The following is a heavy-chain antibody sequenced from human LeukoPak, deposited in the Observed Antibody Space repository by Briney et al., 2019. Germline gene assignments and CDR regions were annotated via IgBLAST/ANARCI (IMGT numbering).Heavy chain of an antibody. CDR1: GFTFSTYW. CDR3: ARDSIIMVRGVNDY. J-gene: IGHJ4*02. CDR2: IKQDGSEK. D-gene: IGHD3-10*01. V-gene: IGHV3-7*01. Sequence: PGGSLRLSCAASGFTFSTYWMCWVRQAPGKGLEWVANIKQDGSEKYYVDSVKGRFTISRDNAKNSLYLQMNSLRAEDTAVYYCARDSIIMVRGVNDYWGQGTLVTVSS.